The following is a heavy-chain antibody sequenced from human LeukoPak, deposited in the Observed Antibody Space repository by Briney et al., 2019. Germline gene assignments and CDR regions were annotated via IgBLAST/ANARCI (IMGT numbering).Heavy chain of an antibody. Sequence: PSETLSLTCTVSVGSISSYYWSWIRQPPGKGLEWIGYIYYSGSTNYNPSLKSRVTISVDTSKNQFSLKPGSVTAADTAVYYCARVRSPGIAAAGPFDYWGQGTLVTVSS. D-gene: IGHD6-13*01. J-gene: IGHJ4*02. CDR3: ARVRSPGIAAAGPFDY. CDR2: IYYSGST. CDR1: VGSISSYY. V-gene: IGHV4-59*01.